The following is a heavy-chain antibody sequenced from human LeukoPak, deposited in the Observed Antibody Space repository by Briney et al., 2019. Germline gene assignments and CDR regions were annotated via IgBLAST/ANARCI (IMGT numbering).Heavy chain of an antibody. D-gene: IGHD1-7*01. J-gene: IGHJ4*02. Sequence: GRSMRLSCAASGFTFSDYAMHWVRQAPGKGLEWVAVISKDGSDKYYPGSVRGRFTISRDNSKNTIYLQMDSLRAEDTAIYYCARDYWWNYDYWGQGTLVTVSS. CDR3: ARDYWWNYDY. CDR2: ISKDGSDK. CDR1: GFTFSDYA. V-gene: IGHV3-30-3*01.